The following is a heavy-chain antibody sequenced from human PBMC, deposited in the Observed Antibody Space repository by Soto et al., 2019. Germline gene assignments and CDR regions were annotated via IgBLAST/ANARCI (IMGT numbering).Heavy chain of an antibody. J-gene: IGHJ4*02. V-gene: IGHV4-30-4*01. CDR1: GGSISSGDYY. CDR3: ARVSGWLRLLDY. Sequence: TLYLTCTVSGGSISSGDYYWSWIRQPPVKGLEWIGHIHYSGSTYYNPSLKSRVNIAVDTSKNQFSLRLRSVSAADTAVYYCARVSGWLRLLDYWGQGTQVPVCS. CDR2: IHYSGST. D-gene: IGHD5-12*01.